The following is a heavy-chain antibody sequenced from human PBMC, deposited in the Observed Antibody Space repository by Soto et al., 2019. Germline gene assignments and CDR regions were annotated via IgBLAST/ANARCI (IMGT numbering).Heavy chain of an antibody. CDR1: GGSISSGDYY. J-gene: IGHJ6*02. CDR3: ARDGSGSYIGHYYYYYGMDV. D-gene: IGHD3-10*01. CDR2: IYYSGST. V-gene: IGHV4-30-4*01. Sequence: TLSITCTVSGGSISSGDYYWSWIRQPPGKGLEWIGYIYYSGSTYYNPSLKSRVTISVDTSKNQFSLKLSSVTAADTAVYYCARDGSGSYIGHYYYYYGMDVWGQGTTVTVSS.